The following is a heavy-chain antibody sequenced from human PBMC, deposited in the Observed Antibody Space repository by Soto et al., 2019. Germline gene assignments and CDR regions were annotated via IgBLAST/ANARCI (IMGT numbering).Heavy chain of an antibody. Sequence: SETLSLTCSVSGDSISNLYYFWAWIRQPPGQALEYIGYIYKIATTYYNPSFESRVAISVDTSKSQFSLNVTSVAAADTAVYFCGSGRYCLTGRCFQKWFDSWGQGALVTVSS. CDR2: IYKIATT. D-gene: IGHD7-27*01. V-gene: IGHV4-30-4*01. CDR1: GDSISNLYYF. J-gene: IGHJ5*01. CDR3: GSGRYCLTGRCFQKWFDS.